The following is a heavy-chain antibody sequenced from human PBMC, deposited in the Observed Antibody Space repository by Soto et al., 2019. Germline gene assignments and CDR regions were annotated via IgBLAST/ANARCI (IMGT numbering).Heavy chain of an antibody. CDR3: ARYPRAPLVPAARGAFDI. Sequence: TVADGYIGGFYWRRILKKPRKGLEWIGYIYYSGSTNYNPSLKGRVTISVDTSKNQFSLKLSSVTAADTAVYYCARYPRAPLVPAARGAFDIWGQGTMVTVSS. V-gene: IGHV4-59*01. J-gene: IGHJ3*02. CDR1: DGYIGGFY. D-gene: IGHD2-2*01. CDR2: IYYSGST.